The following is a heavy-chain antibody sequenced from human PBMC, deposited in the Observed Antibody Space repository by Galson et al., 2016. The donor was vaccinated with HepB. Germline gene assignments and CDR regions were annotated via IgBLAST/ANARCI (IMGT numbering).Heavy chain of an antibody. CDR2: ISYDESIR. CDR3: ATNGDGYNYFLY. V-gene: IGHV3-30*03. CDR1: GFTFRNYG. Sequence: SLRLSCAGSGFTFRNYGMHWVRQAPGKGLEWVAAISYDESIRYYADPGKGRFTISRDNSKNTLYLQMSSLRAEDTAVYYCATNGDGYNYFLYWGQGTLVTVSS. D-gene: IGHD5-24*01. J-gene: IGHJ4*02.